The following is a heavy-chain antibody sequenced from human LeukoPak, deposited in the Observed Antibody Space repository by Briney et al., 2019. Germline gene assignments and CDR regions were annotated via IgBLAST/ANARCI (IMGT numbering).Heavy chain of an antibody. Sequence: SETLTLTCAVYGGSFSGYYWSWIRQPPGKGLEWIGEINHSGSTNYNPSLKSRVTISVDTSKNQFSLKLSSVTAADTAVYYCARGVSPDYWGQGTLVTVSS. CDR1: GGSFSGYY. CDR3: ARGVSPDY. CDR2: INHSGST. J-gene: IGHJ4*02. V-gene: IGHV4-34*01.